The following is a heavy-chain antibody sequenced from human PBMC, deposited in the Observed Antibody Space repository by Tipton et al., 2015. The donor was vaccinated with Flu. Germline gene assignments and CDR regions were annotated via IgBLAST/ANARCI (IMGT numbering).Heavy chain of an antibody. CDR1: GGSISSYY. V-gene: IGHV4-4*07. Sequence: LRLSCTVSGGSISSYYWSWIRQPAGKGLEWIGRIYTSGSTNYNPSLKSRVTMSVDTSKNQFSLKLSSVTAADTAVYYCASGITMIVWSYWGQGTLVIVSS. CDR3: ASGITMIVWSY. J-gene: IGHJ4*02. CDR2: IYTSGST. D-gene: IGHD3-22*01.